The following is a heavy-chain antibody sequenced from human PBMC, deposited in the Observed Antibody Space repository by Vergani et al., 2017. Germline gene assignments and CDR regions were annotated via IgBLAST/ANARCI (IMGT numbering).Heavy chain of an antibody. CDR3: AGPSSSLYYYYMDV. D-gene: IGHD6-6*01. CDR2: INPNSGGT. CDR1: GYTFTGYY. V-gene: IGHV1-2*02. J-gene: IGHJ6*03. Sequence: QVQLVQSGAEVKKPGASVKVSCKASGYTFTGYYMHWVRQAPGQGLEWMGWINPNSGGTNYAQKFQGRGTMTRDPSISTAYMELSRLRSDDTAVYYCAGPSSSLYYYYMDVWGKGTTVTVSS.